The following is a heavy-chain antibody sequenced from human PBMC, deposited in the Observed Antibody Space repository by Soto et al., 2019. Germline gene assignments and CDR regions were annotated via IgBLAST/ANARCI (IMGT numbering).Heavy chain of an antibody. CDR1: GGSLRNYF. D-gene: IGHD6-13*01. CDR2: IHYSGTT. J-gene: IGHJ4*02. V-gene: IGHV4-59*01. Sequence: TLALTCTVSGGSLRNYFWTWIRQPPGKGLEWIGYIHYSGTTSFFPSYNPSLRSRVTISEDTSKNQFSLKLLSVTTADTAVYFCAAGEASSRNLAPYYLDFWGQGTLVTVSS. CDR3: AAGEASSRNLAPYYLDF.